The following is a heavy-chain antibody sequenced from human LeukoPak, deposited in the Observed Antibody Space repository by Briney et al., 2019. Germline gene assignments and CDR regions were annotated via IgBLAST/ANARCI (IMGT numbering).Heavy chain of an antibody. V-gene: IGHV1-46*01. CDR1: GYTFTSYY. D-gene: IGHD6-19*01. CDR2: INPSGGST. Sequence: ASVKVSCKASGYTFTSYYMHWVRQAPGQGLEWMGIINPSGGSTSYAQKFQGRVTMTRDTSTSTVYMDLSSLKGEDTAVYYGARVCGHSGCYDYWGQGTLVTVSS. CDR3: ARVCGHSGCYDY. J-gene: IGHJ4*02.